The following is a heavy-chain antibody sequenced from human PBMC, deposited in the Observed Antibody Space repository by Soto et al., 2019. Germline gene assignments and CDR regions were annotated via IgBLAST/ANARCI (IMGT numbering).Heavy chain of an antibody. V-gene: IGHV1-69*13. J-gene: IGHJ5*02. D-gene: IGHD3-3*01. CDR2: IIPIFGTA. CDR3: ARGVITIFGVVSFWFDP. Sequence: ASVKVSCKASGGTFSSYAISWLRQAPGQGLEWMGGIIPIFGTANYAQKFQGRVTITADESTSTAYMELSSLRSEDTAVYYCARGVITIFGVVSFWFDPWGQGTLVTV. CDR1: GGTFSSYA.